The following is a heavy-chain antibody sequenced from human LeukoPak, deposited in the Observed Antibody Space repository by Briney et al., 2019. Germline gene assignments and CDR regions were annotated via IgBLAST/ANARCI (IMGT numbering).Heavy chain of an antibody. CDR3: AREWNYYGSGIMDV. V-gene: IGHV3-7*01. CDR1: GFTFSSYW. J-gene: IGHJ6*04. Sequence: GGSLRLSCAASGFTFSSYWMSWVRQAPGKGLEWVANIKQDGSEKYYVDSVKGRFTVSRDNAKNSLYLQMNSLRAEDTAVYYCAREWNYYGSGIMDVWGKGTTVTVSS. CDR2: IKQDGSEK. D-gene: IGHD3-10*01.